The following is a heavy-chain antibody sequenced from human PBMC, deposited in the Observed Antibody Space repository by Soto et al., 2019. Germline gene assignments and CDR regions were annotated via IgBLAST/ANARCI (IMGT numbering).Heavy chain of an antibody. Sequence: SETLSLTCAVSGYSISSGYYWCWVRQPPRKGLEGFGIFHHGGSISYNPSIKTRVTMSADMSKNEIYLKLSFVTAEDTAVYYCARDHYSSGYLVSPYWGQGALVIVSS. D-gene: IGHD6-25*01. CDR2: FHHGGSI. CDR3: ARDHYSSGYLVSPY. J-gene: IGHJ4*02. V-gene: IGHV4-38-2*02. CDR1: GYSISSGYY.